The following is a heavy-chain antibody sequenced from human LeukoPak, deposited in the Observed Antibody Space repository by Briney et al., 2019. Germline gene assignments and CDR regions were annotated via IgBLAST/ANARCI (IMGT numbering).Heavy chain of an antibody. J-gene: IGHJ4*02. CDR3: TTDYYDSSGYYLGGFDY. D-gene: IGHD3-22*01. V-gene: IGHV3-15*01. Sequence: GGSLRLSWAASGFTFSNAWMSWVRQAPGKGLEWVGRIKSKTDGGSTDYAAPVKGRFTISRDDSKNTLYLQMNSLKTEDTAVYYCTTDYYDSSGYYLGGFDYWGQGTLVTVSS. CDR2: IKSKTDGGST. CDR1: GFTFSNAW.